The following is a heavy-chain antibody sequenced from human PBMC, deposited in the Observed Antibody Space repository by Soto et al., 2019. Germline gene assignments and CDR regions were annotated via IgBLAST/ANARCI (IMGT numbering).Heavy chain of an antibody. CDR2: IDWDGDK. CDR1: GFSLTTSGMS. CDR3: ARTLARSGYYGSFFYYGMDV. D-gene: IGHD3-22*01. J-gene: IGHJ6*02. Sequence: SGPTLVNPTRTLTLTCTCSGFSLTTSGMSVSWIRQPPGKALEWLAFIDWDGDKHYTTSLKTRLTLSRDTTKNQVVLTMTNMDPVDTATYYCARTLARSGYYGSFFYYGMDVWGQGTPVTVSS. V-gene: IGHV2-70*01.